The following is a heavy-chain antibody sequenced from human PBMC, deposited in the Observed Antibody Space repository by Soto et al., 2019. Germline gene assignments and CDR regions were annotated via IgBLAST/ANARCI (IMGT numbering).Heavy chain of an antibody. Sequence: SETLSLTCTVFGGSISSSSYYWGWIRQPPGKGLEWIGSIYYSGSTYYNPSLKSRVTISVDTSKNQFSLKLSSVTAADTAVYYCARDCPDDTVCLVVAATLGYWGQGTLVTVSS. CDR2: IYYSGST. CDR3: ARDCPDDTVCLVVAATLGY. CDR1: GGSISSSSYY. D-gene: IGHD2-15*01. J-gene: IGHJ4*02. V-gene: IGHV4-39*02.